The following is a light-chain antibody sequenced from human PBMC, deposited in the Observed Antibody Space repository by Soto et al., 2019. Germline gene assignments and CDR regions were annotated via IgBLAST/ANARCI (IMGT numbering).Light chain of an antibody. CDR3: QQYGSSLT. V-gene: IGKV3-20*01. CDR2: GAS. Sequence: EIVLTQSPATLSLSPRERATLSCRASQSVSSDLAWYQPKPGQDPRLLIYGASSRATGIPDRFSGSGSGTDFTLTISRLEPEDFAVYYCQQYGSSLTFGGGTKVDIK. CDR1: QSVSSD. J-gene: IGKJ4*01.